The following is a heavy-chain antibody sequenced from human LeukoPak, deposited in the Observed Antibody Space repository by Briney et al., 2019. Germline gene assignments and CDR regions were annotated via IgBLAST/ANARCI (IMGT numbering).Heavy chain of an antibody. CDR2: IHRGGST. Sequence: PSETLSLTCTVSGGSISSYYWSWIRQPPGKGLEWIGTIHRGGSTNYNPSLQSRVTISVDTSKNQFSLHLSSVTVADTAMYYCARVSIYGRSYLDYWGQGTLVTVSS. CDR3: ARVSIYGRSYLDY. J-gene: IGHJ4*02. D-gene: IGHD3-10*01. V-gene: IGHV4-59*08. CDR1: GGSISSYY.